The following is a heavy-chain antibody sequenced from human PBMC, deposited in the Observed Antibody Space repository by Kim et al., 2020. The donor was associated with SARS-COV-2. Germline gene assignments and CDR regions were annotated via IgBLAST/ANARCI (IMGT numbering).Heavy chain of an antibody. CDR1: GYTFTSYA. V-gene: IGHV1-3*01. J-gene: IGHJ3*02. D-gene: IGHD4-17*01. CDR2: INAGNGNT. Sequence: ASVKVSCKASGYTFTSYAMHWVRQAPGQRLEWMGWINAGNGNTKYSQKFQGRVTITRDTSASTAYMELSSLRSEDTAVYYCARVFYGDYESRAFDIWGQGTMVTVSS. CDR3: ARVFYGDYESRAFDI.